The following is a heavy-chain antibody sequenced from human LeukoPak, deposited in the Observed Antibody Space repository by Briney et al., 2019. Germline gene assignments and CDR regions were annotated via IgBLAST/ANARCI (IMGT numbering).Heavy chain of an antibody. J-gene: IGHJ5*02. CDR1: GGSISRTSYY. V-gene: IGHV4-39*01. D-gene: IGHD3-9*01. CDR3: VTGYYLAPDNWFDP. Sequence: SETLSLTCIVSGGSISRTSYYWGWIRQPPGKGLEWIGSIFYTGSTYYNPSLKSRVTLSVDTSNNQFSLRLTSVTAADTAMYYCVTGYYLAPDNWFDPWGQGTPVTVSS. CDR2: IFYTGST.